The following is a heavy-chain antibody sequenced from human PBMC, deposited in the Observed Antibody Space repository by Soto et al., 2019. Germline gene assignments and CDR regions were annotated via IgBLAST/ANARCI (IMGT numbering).Heavy chain of an antibody. CDR3: ARGVVEGDY. CDR1: GFTFNNYA. Sequence: QVQLVESGGGVVQPGRSLRLSCAASGFTFNNYAIHWVREAPGKGLEWVAVIWYDGSNKLYADTVKGRFTISRETSKKTVYLQMNSLRAEDTAVYYCARGVVEGDYWGQGTLVTVSS. V-gene: IGHV3-33*01. CDR2: IWYDGSNK. D-gene: IGHD2-15*01. J-gene: IGHJ4*02.